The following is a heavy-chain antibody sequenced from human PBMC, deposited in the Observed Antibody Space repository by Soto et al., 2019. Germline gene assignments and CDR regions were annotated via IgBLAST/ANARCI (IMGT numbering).Heavy chain of an antibody. J-gene: IGHJ3*02. V-gene: IGHV4-34*01. CDR1: GGSFSGYD. CDR2: INHSGST. Sequence: FETRSLTCAVYGGSFSGYDWSWIRPPPGKGLEWIGEINHSGSTNYNPSLKSRVTISVDTSKNQFSLKLSSVTAADTAVYYCARGNPRITIFGVVIRSAFDIWGQGTMVTVSS. D-gene: IGHD3-3*01. CDR3: ARGNPRITIFGVVIRSAFDI.